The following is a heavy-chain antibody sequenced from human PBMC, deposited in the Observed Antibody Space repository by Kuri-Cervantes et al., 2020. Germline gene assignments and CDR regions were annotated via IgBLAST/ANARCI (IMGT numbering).Heavy chain of an antibody. V-gene: IGHV4-30-2*01. CDR3: ARANDSSGYSVDY. CDR2: IYHSGST. J-gene: IGHJ4*02. Sequence: LRLSCAVSGGSISSGGYSWSWIRQPPGKGLEWIGYIYHSGSTYYNPSLKSRVTISVDRSKNQFSLKLSSVTAADTAVYYCARANDSSGYSVDYWGQGTLVTVSS. CDR1: GGSISSGGYS. D-gene: IGHD3-22*01.